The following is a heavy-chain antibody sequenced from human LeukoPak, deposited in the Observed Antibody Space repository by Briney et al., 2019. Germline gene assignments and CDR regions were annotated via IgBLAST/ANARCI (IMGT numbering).Heavy chain of an antibody. CDR3: ARDYSSGYYYYYGMDV. Sequence: PGGSLRLSCAASGFTFSSYSMNWVRQAPGKGLEWVSYISSSSSTIYYADSVKGRFTISRDNAKNSLYLQMNSLRAEDTAVYYCARDYSSGYYYYYGMDVWGQGTTVTVSS. V-gene: IGHV3-48*01. CDR2: ISSSSSTI. J-gene: IGHJ6*02. CDR1: GFTFSSYS. D-gene: IGHD3-22*01.